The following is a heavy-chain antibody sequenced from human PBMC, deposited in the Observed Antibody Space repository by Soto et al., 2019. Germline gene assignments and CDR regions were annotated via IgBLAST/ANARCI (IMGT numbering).Heavy chain of an antibody. CDR3: AKAMRDSGSYYPWFDP. D-gene: IGHD1-26*01. Sequence: EVQLLESGGGLVQPGGSLRLSCAASGFTFSSYAMSWVRQAPGKGLEWVSAISGSGGSTYYADSVKGRFTISRDNSKNTLYLPMNSLRAEDTAVYYCAKAMRDSGSYYPWFDPWGQGTLVTVSS. CDR2: ISGSGGST. V-gene: IGHV3-23*01. J-gene: IGHJ5*02. CDR1: GFTFSSYA.